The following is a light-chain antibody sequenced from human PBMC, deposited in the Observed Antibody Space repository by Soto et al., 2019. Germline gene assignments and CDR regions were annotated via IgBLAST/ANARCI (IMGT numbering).Light chain of an antibody. J-gene: IGLJ2*01. CDR3: AAWDDSLNGVV. CDR1: SSNIGSNT. V-gene: IGLV1-44*01. Sequence: QSVLTQPPSASGTPGQRVTIYCSGSSSNIGSNTVNWYQQLPGTAPKLLIYSNNQRPSGVPDRFTGSKSGTSASRAISGLQSEDEADYYCAAWDDSLNGVVFGGGTKLTVL. CDR2: SNN.